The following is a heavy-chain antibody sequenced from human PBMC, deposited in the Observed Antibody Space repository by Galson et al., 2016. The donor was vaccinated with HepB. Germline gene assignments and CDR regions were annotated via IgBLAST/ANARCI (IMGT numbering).Heavy chain of an antibody. V-gene: IGHV1-18*01. CDR3: ARLTISSGWPRSDF. J-gene: IGHJ4*02. CDR2: ISGYNGDT. Sequence: SVTVSCKASGYIFGTHGINWVRQAPGQGLEWMGWISGYNGDTRSAQHFQGRVTLTMDTSTSTAYMEIRNLRSDDTAVYFCARLTISSGWPRSDFWGQGTLVAVSS. CDR1: GYIFGTHG. D-gene: IGHD6-19*01.